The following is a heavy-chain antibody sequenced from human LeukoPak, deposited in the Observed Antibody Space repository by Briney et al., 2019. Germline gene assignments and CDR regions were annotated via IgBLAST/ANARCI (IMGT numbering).Heavy chain of an antibody. CDR1: GFTFSNCA. D-gene: IGHD2-2*01. J-gene: IGHJ6*03. CDR3: ARSSITVVVPNANMDV. Sequence: GGSLRLSCAASGFTFSNCAMSWVRQAPGKGLEWVSGISGSGNSTYYADSVKGRFTISRDNSKYTLYLQMHSLRAEDTAVYYCARSSITVVVPNANMDVWGKGTPVTVSS. V-gene: IGHV3-23*01. CDR2: ISGSGNST.